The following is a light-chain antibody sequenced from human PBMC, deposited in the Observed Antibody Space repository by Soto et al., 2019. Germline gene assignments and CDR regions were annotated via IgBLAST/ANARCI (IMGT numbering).Light chain of an antibody. J-gene: IGLJ2*01. Sequence: QSVLTQPASVSGSPGQSITISCTGTSSDVGAYNYVSWYQQHPGKAPKLMIYEVSNRPSGVSNRFSGSKSGNTASLTISGLQTEDEANYYCSSYTSDTTVLFGGGTQLTVL. CDR3: SSYTSDTTVL. V-gene: IGLV2-14*01. CDR1: SSDVGAYNY. CDR2: EVS.